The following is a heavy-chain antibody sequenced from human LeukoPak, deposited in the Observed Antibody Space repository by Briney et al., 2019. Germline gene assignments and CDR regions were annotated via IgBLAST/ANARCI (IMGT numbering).Heavy chain of an antibody. J-gene: IGHJ4*02. CDR3: ASATLRYCSAGTCYSPFDS. V-gene: IGHV4-61*01. Sequence: SSETLSLTCSVSGGSFSSGSYYWNWIRQPPGKGLEWIGYIYYSGSTNYNPSLQSRVTISVDTSRNQSSLKLSSVTAADTAMYYCASATLRYCSAGTCYSPFDSWGQGTLVTVSS. CDR2: IYYSGST. CDR1: GGSFSSGSYY. D-gene: IGHD2-15*01.